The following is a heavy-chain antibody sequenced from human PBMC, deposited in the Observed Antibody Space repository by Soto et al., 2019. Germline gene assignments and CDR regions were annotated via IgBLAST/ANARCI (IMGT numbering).Heavy chain of an antibody. J-gene: IGHJ4*02. CDR3: ARGDCSTTSCQYYLDF. Sequence: ASVKVSCKASGYPFTGHAIHWVRQAPGQMLEWMRWINGDNGDTNYAQKFQGSVTITRDTSATRAYMELTSPGSENTAFYPCARGDCSTTSCQYYLDFWGQGTPGTVSS. V-gene: IGHV1-3*01. D-gene: IGHD2-2*01. CDR2: INGDNGDT. CDR1: GYPFTGHA.